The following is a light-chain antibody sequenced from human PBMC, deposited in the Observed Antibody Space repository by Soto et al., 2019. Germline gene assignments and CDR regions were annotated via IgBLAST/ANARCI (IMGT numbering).Light chain of an antibody. Sequence: DIVMTQSPDSLAVSLGERATINCTSSQNLLYNSNNKNFLAWYQQKPGQPPKLLIYWASTRESGVPDRFSGSGSGTDFTLAVSSLQAEDVAVYYCQQYYTSPYTFGQGTKLEIK. V-gene: IGKV4-1*01. CDR1: QNLLYNSNNKNF. J-gene: IGKJ2*01. CDR3: QQYYTSPYT. CDR2: WAS.